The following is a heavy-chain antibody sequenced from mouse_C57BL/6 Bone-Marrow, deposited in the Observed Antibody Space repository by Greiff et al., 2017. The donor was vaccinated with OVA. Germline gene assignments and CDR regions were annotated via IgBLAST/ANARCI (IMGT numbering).Heavy chain of an antibody. CDR1: GYTFTDYY. CDR2: INPNNGGT. Sequence: VQLQQSGPELVKPGASVKISCKASGYTFTDYYMNWVKQSHGKSLEWIGDINPNNGGTSYNQKFKGKATLTVDKSSSTAYMELRSLTSEDSAVYYCARALNLLWLRQGFDYWGQGTTLTVSS. D-gene: IGHD2-2*01. V-gene: IGHV1-26*01. J-gene: IGHJ2*01. CDR3: ARALNLLWLRQGFDY.